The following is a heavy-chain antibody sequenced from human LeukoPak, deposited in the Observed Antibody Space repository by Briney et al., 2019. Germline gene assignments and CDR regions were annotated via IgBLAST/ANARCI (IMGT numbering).Heavy chain of an antibody. Sequence: GASVKVSCKASGYTFTGYYMHWVRQAPGQGLEWMGWINPNSGGTNYAQKFQGRVTMTRDTSISTAYMELSRLRSDDTAVYYCARDPVAVAGTLDWYFDLWGRGTLVTVSS. J-gene: IGHJ2*01. CDR2: INPNSGGT. D-gene: IGHD6-19*01. V-gene: IGHV1-2*02. CDR3: ARDPVAVAGTLDWYFDL. CDR1: GYTFTGYY.